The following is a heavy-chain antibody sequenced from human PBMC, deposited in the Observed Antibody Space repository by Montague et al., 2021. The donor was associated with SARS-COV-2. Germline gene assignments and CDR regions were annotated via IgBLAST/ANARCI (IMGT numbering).Heavy chain of an antibody. CDR2: IKNDGSEK. CDR1: GFTFVGYW. V-gene: IGHV3-7*01. Sequence: SLRLSCAASGFTFVGYWMSWVRQPPGKGLEWVAHIKNDGSEKYYVDSVKGRFTISRDNAKNSLYLQINSLRAEDTAVYYCARPRGCSGGRCSNFDYWGQGTLVPVSS. J-gene: IGHJ4*02. D-gene: IGHD2-15*01. CDR3: ARPRGCSGGRCSNFDY.